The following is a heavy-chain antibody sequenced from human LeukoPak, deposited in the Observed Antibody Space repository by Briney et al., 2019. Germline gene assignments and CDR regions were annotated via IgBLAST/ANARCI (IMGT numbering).Heavy chain of an antibody. CDR1: GFTFSSYA. Sequence: PGGSLRLSCAASGFTFSSYAMSWVRQAPGKGLEWVSAISGSGGSTYYADSVKGRFTISRDNSKNTLYLQMNSLRAEDTAVYYCAKREFVVVIESHFDYWGQGTLVTVSS. CDR2: ISGSGGST. V-gene: IGHV3-23*01. D-gene: IGHD2-21*01. CDR3: AKREFVVVIESHFDY. J-gene: IGHJ4*02.